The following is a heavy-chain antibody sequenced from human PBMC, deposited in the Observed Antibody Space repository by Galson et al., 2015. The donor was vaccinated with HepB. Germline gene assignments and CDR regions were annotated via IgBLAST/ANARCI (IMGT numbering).Heavy chain of an antibody. D-gene: IGHD5-24*01. J-gene: IGHJ4*02. CDR3: ARRTGRWLPPHFDY. V-gene: IGHV3-64*02. Sequence: SLRLSCAASGFTFSDYALHWVRQAPGKGLQFVSGINNNGGSTYYADSVKGRFTISRDNSKNTLYLQMGRLKAEDMAVYFCARRTGRWLPPHFDYWGQGTLVPVPP. CDR1: GFTFSDYA. CDR2: INNNGGST.